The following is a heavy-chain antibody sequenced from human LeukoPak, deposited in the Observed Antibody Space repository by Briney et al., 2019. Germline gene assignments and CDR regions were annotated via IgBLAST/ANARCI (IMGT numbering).Heavy chain of an antibody. D-gene: IGHD2-2*01. CDR3: AKEPLFPSQLPYYFDY. Sequence: GGSLRLSCAASGFTLSSYAMSWVRQAPGKGLEWVSAISGSGGSTYYADSVKGRFTISRDNSKNTLYLQMNSLRAEDTAVYYCAKEPLFPSQLPYYFDYWGQGTLVTVSS. CDR1: GFTLSSYA. V-gene: IGHV3-23*01. J-gene: IGHJ4*02. CDR2: ISGSGGST.